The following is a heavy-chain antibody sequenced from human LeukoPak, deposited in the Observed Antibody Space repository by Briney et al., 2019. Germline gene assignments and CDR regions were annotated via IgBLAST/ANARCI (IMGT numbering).Heavy chain of an antibody. D-gene: IGHD6-6*01. CDR2: ISYDGSNK. CDR1: GFTFSSYA. J-gene: IGHJ4*02. Sequence: PGGSLRLSCAASGFTFSSYAMHWVRQAPGKGLEWVAVISYDGSNKYYADSVKGRFTISRDNSKNTLYLQMNSLRAEDTAVYYCARDLTSSSGYWGQGTLVTVSS. V-gene: IGHV3-30-3*01. CDR3: ARDLTSSSGY.